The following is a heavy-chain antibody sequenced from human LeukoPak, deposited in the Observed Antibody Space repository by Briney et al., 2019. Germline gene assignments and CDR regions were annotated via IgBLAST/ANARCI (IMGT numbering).Heavy chain of an antibody. Sequence: GGSLRLSCAASGFTFSTYSMSWVRQAPGKGLEWVSGIIERGTTTYYADSVKGRFTISRDNSKNTVHLQMNSLRAEDTAVYYCAKGSGSGYYGWFDPWGQGTLVTVSS. D-gene: IGHD3-22*01. V-gene: IGHV3-23*01. CDR3: AKGSGSGYYGWFDP. CDR2: IIERGTTT. CDR1: GFTFSTYS. J-gene: IGHJ5*02.